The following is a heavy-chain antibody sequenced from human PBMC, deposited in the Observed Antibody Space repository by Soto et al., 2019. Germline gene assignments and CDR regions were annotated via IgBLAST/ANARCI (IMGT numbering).Heavy chain of an antibody. CDR2: IKPDGSQK. Sequence: GGSLRLSCAASGFTFSSYWMSWVRQAPGKGLEWVANIKPDGSQKWYVDSVKGRFTISRDNAKKSLYLQMNSLRSEDTAVYYCARDRMGKGYVEASDYWGQGTLVTVSS. CDR1: GFTFSSYW. J-gene: IGHJ4*02. V-gene: IGHV3-7*05. CDR3: ARDRMGKGYVEASDY. D-gene: IGHD5-12*01.